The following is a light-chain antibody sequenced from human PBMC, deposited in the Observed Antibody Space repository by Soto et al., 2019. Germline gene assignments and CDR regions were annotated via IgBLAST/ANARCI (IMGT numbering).Light chain of an antibody. CDR1: SSNIGSNT. J-gene: IGLJ3*02. Sequence: QAVVTQPPSASGTPGQRVTISCSGSSSNIGSNTVNWYQQLPGTAPKLLIYSINQRPSGVPDRFSGSKSGSSASLAISGLQSEDEAEYYCATWDDSLDGWVFGGGTQLTVL. CDR2: SIN. CDR3: ATWDDSLDGWV. V-gene: IGLV1-44*01.